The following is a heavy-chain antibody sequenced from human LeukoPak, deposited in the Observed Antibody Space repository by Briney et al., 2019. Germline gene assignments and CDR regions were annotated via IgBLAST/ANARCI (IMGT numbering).Heavy chain of an antibody. V-gene: IGHV3-21*01. CDR1: EFTFSSYS. D-gene: IGHD4-17*01. CDR3: ARNDYGDYGPDY. CDR2: ISSSGDHT. J-gene: IGHJ4*02. Sequence: SGGSLRLSCAASEFTFSSYSMNWVRQAPGEGLEWVSSISSSGDHTYYADSVKGRFTISRDNAKNSLYLQMNSLGAEDTAVYYCARNDYGDYGPDYWGQGTLVTVSS.